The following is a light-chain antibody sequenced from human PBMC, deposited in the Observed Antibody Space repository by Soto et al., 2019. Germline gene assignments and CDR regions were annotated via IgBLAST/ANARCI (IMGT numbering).Light chain of an antibody. CDR2: DVS. Sequence: EIVLTQSPATLSLSPGERATLSCRASQSVSNYLGWYQQKSGQAPRLLISDVSKRATGIPARFSGSGSGADFPLTISSLEPEHFAVYYCQHRVNGPTFGGGTKVEIK. V-gene: IGKV3-11*01. CDR1: QSVSNY. J-gene: IGKJ4*01. CDR3: QHRVNGPT.